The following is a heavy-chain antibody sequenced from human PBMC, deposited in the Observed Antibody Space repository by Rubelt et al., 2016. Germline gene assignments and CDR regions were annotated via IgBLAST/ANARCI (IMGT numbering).Heavy chain of an antibody. CDR3: ARINDYYYYGMDV. D-gene: IGHD2-15*01. Sequence: SPSLKSRLTITKDTSKNQVVLTMTNMDPVDTATYYCARINDYYYYGMDVWGQGTTVTVSS. V-gene: IGHV2-5*01. J-gene: IGHJ6*02.